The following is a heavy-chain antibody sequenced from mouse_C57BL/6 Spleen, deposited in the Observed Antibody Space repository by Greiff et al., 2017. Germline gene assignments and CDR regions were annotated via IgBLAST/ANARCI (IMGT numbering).Heavy chain of an antibody. CDR1: GYTFTSYW. CDR2: IHPNSGST. CDR3: ARPGPLTTVVATGTGFAY. Sequence: QVQLKQPGAELVKPGASVKLSCKASGYTFTSYWMHWVKQRPGQGLEWIGMIHPNSGSTNYNEKFKSKATLTVDKSSSTAYMQLSSLTSEDSAVYYCARPGPLTTVVATGTGFAYWGQGTLVTVSA. J-gene: IGHJ3*01. V-gene: IGHV1-64*01. D-gene: IGHD1-1*01.